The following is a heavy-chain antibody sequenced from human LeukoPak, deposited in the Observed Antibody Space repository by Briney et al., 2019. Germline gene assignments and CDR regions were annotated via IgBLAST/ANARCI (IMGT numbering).Heavy chain of an antibody. V-gene: IGHV1-2*04. CDR3: ARGSVRGVAITPPFDC. Sequence: ASVKVSCKASGYTFTGYYMHWVRQAPGQGLEWMGWINPNSGGTNYAQKFQGWVTMTRDTSISTAYMELSRLRSDDTAVYYCARGSVRGVAITPPFDCWGQGTLVTVSS. CDR1: GYTFTGYY. J-gene: IGHJ4*02. CDR2: INPNSGGT. D-gene: IGHD3-10*01.